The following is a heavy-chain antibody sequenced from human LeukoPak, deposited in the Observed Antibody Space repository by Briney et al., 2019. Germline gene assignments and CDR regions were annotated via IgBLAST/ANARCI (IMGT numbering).Heavy chain of an antibody. D-gene: IGHD5-24*01. CDR1: GGAFSSYT. J-gene: IGHJ3*02. V-gene: IGHV1-69*02. Sequence: ASLKVSCKASGGAFSSYTFIWVRQAPGQGLEWMGTIVPILSVANYAQNFQGRVTITADKSHSTVYMELSSLISEDTAIYYCARAREMATTDAFDIWGQGTVVTVSS. CDR3: ARAREMATTDAFDI. CDR2: IVPILSVA.